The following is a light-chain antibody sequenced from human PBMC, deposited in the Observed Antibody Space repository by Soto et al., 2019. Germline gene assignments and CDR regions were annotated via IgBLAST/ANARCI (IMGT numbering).Light chain of an antibody. Sequence: QSVLTQPPSVSGTPGQGVSISCSGSGSNIGTNNVNWYQQLPGTAPKLLIFGYNQRPSGVPDRFSGSKSDTSASLAISGLQSGDEADYYCATWDDSLNAWVFGGGTKLTVL. CDR2: GYN. CDR3: ATWDDSLNAWV. CDR1: GSNIGTNN. J-gene: IGLJ3*02. V-gene: IGLV1-44*01.